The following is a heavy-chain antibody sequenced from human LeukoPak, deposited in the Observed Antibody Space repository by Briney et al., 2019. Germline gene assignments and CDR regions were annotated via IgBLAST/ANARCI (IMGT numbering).Heavy chain of an antibody. Sequence: GGSLRLSCAASGFTFTYFAFSWVRQAPGKGLEWVSTISGSGGSTYYADSVKGRFTISRDNAKNSLYLQMNSLRAEDTAVYYCATAYYYATADWGQGTLVTVSS. J-gene: IGHJ4*02. V-gene: IGHV3-23*01. D-gene: IGHD3-10*01. CDR1: GFTFTYFA. CDR2: ISGSGGST. CDR3: ATAYYYATAD.